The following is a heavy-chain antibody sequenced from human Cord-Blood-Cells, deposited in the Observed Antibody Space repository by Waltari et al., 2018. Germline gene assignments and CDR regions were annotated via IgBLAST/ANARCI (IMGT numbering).Heavy chain of an antibody. Sequence: QVQLQESGPGLVKPSEPLSLTCPVSGASISSYYWSWIRQPPGKGLEWIGYIYYSGSTNYNPSLKSRVTISVDTSKNQFSLKLSSVTAADTAVYYCAVLSAAGTGVDYWGQGTLVTVSS. D-gene: IGHD6-13*01. CDR3: AVLSAAGTGVDY. J-gene: IGHJ4*02. CDR1: GASISSYY. V-gene: IGHV4-59*01. CDR2: IYYSGST.